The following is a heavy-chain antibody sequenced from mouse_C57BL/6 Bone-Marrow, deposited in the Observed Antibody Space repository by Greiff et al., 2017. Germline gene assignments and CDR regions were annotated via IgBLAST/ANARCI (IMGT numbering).Heavy chain of an antibody. Sequence: QVQLQQPGAELVKPGASVKMSCKASGYTFTSYWITWVKQRPGQGLEWIGDIYPTSGRTNDNEKFKSKAILTVDTSSNTAYMQLSSLTSEDSAVFYCARSGPLGRSFDYWGRGTTLTVSS. J-gene: IGHJ2*01. CDR2: IYPTSGRT. CDR1: GYTFTSYW. D-gene: IGHD4-1*01. V-gene: IGHV1-55*01. CDR3: ARSGPLGRSFDY.